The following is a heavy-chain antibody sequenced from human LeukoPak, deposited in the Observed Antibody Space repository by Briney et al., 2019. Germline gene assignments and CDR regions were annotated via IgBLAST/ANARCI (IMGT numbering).Heavy chain of an antibody. D-gene: IGHD6-19*01. Sequence: PGGSLRLSCAASGFTFSSYGMSWVRQAPGKGLEGVATISDSGCSSYYPDFVKGRFTISRDNSEHTLYLQMNRLRGQDTAVYYCARVEVVQQWLLTYYYYGMDVGGKGTTVTVSS. CDR2: ISDSGCSS. V-gene: IGHV3-23*01. J-gene: IGHJ6*04. CDR3: ARVEVVQQWLLTYYYYGMDV. CDR1: GFTFSSYG.